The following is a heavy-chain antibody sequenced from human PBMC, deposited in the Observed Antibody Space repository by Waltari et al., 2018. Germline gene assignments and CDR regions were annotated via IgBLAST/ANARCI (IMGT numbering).Heavy chain of an antibody. Sequence: HLVESGGGVVQPGGSLRLSCLASGLPFRNSGMHWVRQTPGKGLGWVAFIHDAGKTMYDADAVKGRLTISRDNSNNSRYLQMNSLRPEDTAVYFCAKDGDYSLPGYDAFDVWGQGTLVTVSS. CDR2: IHDAGKTM. D-gene: IGHD2-21*01. J-gene: IGHJ3*01. CDR1: GLPFRNSG. V-gene: IGHV3-30*02. CDR3: AKDGDYSLPGYDAFDV.